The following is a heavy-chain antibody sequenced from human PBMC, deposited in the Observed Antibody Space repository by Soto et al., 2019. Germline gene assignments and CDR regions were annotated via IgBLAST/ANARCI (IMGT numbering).Heavy chain of an antibody. Sequence: PGGSLRLSCAASGFTFSSYSMNWVRQAPGKGLEWVSSISSSSSYIYYADSVKGRFTISRDNAKNSLYLQMNSLRAEDTAVYYCAREAYDFWSGSAYWSQWAAFDIWGQGTMVTVSS. CDR3: AREAYDFWSGSAYWSQWAAFDI. D-gene: IGHD3-3*01. V-gene: IGHV3-21*01. CDR2: ISSSSSYI. J-gene: IGHJ3*02. CDR1: GFTFSSYS.